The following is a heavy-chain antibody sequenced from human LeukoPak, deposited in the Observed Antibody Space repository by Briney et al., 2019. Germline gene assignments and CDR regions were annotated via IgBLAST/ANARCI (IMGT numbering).Heavy chain of an antibody. CDR3: ARRGYSYGYYYMDV. CDR2: INPNSGGT. D-gene: IGHD5-18*01. J-gene: IGHJ6*03. Sequence: ASVKVSCKASGYTFTGYYMHWVRQAPGQGLEWMGRINPNSGGTNYAQKLQGRVTMTTDTSTSTAYMELRSLRSDDTAVYYCARRGYSYGYYYMDVWGKGTTVTVSS. CDR1: GYTFTGYY. V-gene: IGHV1-2*06.